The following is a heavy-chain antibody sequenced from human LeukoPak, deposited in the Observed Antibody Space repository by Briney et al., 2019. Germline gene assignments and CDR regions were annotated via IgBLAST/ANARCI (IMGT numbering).Heavy chain of an antibody. CDR1: GFTFSSYA. CDR2: ISSNGGST. CDR3: AAATYGGFDY. D-gene: IGHD3-16*01. J-gene: IGHJ4*02. Sequence: GGSLRLSCAASGFTFSSYATHWVRQAPGKGLEYVSAISSNGGSTYYANSVKGRFTISRDNSKNTLYLQMGSLRAEDMAVYYCAAATYGGFDYWGQGTLVTVSS. V-gene: IGHV3-64*01.